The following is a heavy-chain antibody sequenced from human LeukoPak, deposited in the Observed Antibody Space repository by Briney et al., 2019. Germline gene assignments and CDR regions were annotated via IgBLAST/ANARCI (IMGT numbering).Heavy chain of an antibody. CDR3: AKSGRRYYDSSGYYDSDFDY. CDR2: IYYSGST. D-gene: IGHD3-22*01. Sequence: SETLSLTCTVSGGSISSYYWSWIRQPPGEGLEWIGYIYYSGSTNYNPSLKSRITISVDTSKNQFSLKLSSVTAADTAVYYCAKSGRRYYDSSGYYDSDFDYWGQGTLVTVSS. CDR1: GGSISSYY. J-gene: IGHJ4*02. V-gene: IGHV4-59*01.